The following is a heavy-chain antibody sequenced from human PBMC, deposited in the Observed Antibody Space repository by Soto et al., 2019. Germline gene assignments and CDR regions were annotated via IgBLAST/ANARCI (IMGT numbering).Heavy chain of an antibody. CDR2: INHSGST. D-gene: IGHD3-3*01. CDR3: ARQNYDFWSGYLGYYYGMDV. CDR1: GGSFSGYY. Sequence: SETLSLTCAVYGGSFSGYYWSWIRQPPGKGLEWIGEINHSGSTNYNPSLKSRVTISVDTSKNQFSLKLSSVTAADTAVYYCARQNYDFWSGYLGYYYGMDVWGQGTTVTVS. V-gene: IGHV4-34*01. J-gene: IGHJ6*02.